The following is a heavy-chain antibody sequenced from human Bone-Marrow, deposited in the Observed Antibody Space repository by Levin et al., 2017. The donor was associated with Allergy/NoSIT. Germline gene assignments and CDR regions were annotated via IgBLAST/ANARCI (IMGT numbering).Heavy chain of an antibody. CDR2: IIPIFGTT. J-gene: IGHJ4*02. Sequence: VASVKVSCKASGGTLGSYAFSWVRQAPGQGLEWLGGIIPIFGTTDYAQKFQGRITITADESTSTAYMELSSLTSDDTAVYYCASPGSPYCTDGMCYDYWGQGTLVTVSS. V-gene: IGHV1-69*13. D-gene: IGHD2-8*01. CDR3: ASPGSPYCTDGMCYDY. CDR1: GGTLGSYA.